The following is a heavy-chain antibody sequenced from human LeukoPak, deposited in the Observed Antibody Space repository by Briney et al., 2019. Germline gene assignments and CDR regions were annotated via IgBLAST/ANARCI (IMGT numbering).Heavy chain of an antibody. CDR1: GDSVSSNSAA. D-gene: IGHD2-15*01. V-gene: IGHV6-1*01. CDR2: TYYRSKWYN. Sequence: PSQTLSLTCAISGDSVSSNSAAWNWIRQSPSRGLEWLGRTYYRSKWYNDYAGSVKSGITINPDTSKNQFSLQLNSVTPEDTAVYYCARDLSYCSGGSCTGGSDYWSQGTLVTVSS. CDR3: ARDLSYCSGGSCTGGSDY. J-gene: IGHJ4*02.